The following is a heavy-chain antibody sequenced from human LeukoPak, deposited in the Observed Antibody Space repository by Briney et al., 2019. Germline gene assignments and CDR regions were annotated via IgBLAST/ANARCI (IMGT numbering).Heavy chain of an antibody. J-gene: IGHJ3*02. CDR1: GFTFSSYS. CDR2: ISSSSSYI. V-gene: IGHV3-21*01. Sequence: GGSLRLSCAASGFTFSSYSMNWVRQAPGEGLEWVSSISSSSSYIYYADSVKGRFTISRDNAKNSLYLQMNSLRAEDTAVYYCARVGAEDAFDIWGQGTMVTVSS. D-gene: IGHD3-16*01. CDR3: ARVGAEDAFDI.